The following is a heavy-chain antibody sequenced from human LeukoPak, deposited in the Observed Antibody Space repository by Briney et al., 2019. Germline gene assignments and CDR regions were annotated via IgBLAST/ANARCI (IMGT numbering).Heavy chain of an antibody. J-gene: IGHJ4*02. V-gene: IGHV3-23*01. CDR2: ISGSGGST. Sequence: PGGSLRLSCAASGFTFSSYAMSWVRQAPGKGLEWVSAISGSGGSTYYADSVKGRFTISRDNAKNSLYLQMNSLRAEDTAVYYCARVPVTYSLPVIWGQGTLVTVSS. CDR3: ARVPVTYSLPVI. D-gene: IGHD1-26*01. CDR1: GFTFSSYA.